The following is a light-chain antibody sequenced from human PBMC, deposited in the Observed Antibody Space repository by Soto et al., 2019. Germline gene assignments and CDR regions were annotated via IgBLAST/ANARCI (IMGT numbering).Light chain of an antibody. CDR3: QHYGDSPRT. Sequence: ELVLTHSPGTLSLYPGERATLSCRASQSVSSSYLAWYQQKPGQAPRLLIYGASSRATGIPDRFSGSGSGTDFNLTISRLEPEDFAVYYCQHYGDSPRTFGQGTKVDIK. V-gene: IGKV3-20*01. CDR2: GAS. J-gene: IGKJ1*01. CDR1: QSVSSSY.